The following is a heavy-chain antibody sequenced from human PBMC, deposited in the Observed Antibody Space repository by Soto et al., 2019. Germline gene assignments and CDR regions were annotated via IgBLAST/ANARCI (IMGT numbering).Heavy chain of an antibody. J-gene: IGHJ5*02. Sequence: QVQLVQSGAEVKKPGASVKVSCKASGYTFTSNDINWVRQATGQGLEWMGWMNPNSGKTVYAQKFQGRVTMTKNTSMITAYRDLSSLGSGDTAVYYCARGLLAYCTSGICRSWRFVPGGQGTLVTVSS. CDR2: MNPNSGKT. CDR3: ARGLLAYCTSGICRSWRFVP. CDR1: GYTFTSND. V-gene: IGHV1-8*01. D-gene: IGHD2-8*01.